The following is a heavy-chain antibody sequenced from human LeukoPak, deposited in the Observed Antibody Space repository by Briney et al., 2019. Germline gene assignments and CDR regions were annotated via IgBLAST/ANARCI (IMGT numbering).Heavy chain of an antibody. D-gene: IGHD2-15*01. J-gene: IGHJ6*02. CDR2: IAWNRDKI. Sequence: GGSLRLSCTVSGFTFDDYAMHWVRHTPGKGLEWVSGIAWNRDKIGYGDSVKGRFTISRDNVKNVLYLQMNSLRPEDTALYYCAKDLGSAITSALVLDVWGQGTTVIVS. CDR3: AKDLGSAITSALVLDV. CDR1: GFTFDDYA. V-gene: IGHV3-9*01.